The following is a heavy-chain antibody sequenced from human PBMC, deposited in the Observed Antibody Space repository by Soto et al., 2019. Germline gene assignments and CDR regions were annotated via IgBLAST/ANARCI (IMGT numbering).Heavy chain of an antibody. Sequence: SLRLSCAASGFTFSTYGMHWVRQAPGEGLKWVAVISYDGSNKEYADSVKGRFTISRDNSKNTLYLQMNSLRAEDTAVYYCAKRADCTSTSCYEFDYWGQGSLVTVSS. V-gene: IGHV3-30*18. CDR3: AKRADCTSTSCYEFDY. J-gene: IGHJ4*02. CDR2: ISYDGSNK. D-gene: IGHD2-2*01. CDR1: GFTFSTYG.